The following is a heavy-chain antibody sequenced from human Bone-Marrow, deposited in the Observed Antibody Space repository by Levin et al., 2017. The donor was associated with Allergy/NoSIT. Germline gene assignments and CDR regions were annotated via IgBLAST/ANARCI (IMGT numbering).Heavy chain of an antibody. CDR2: INTKTGDP. J-gene: IGHJ3*02. V-gene: IGHV7-4-1*02. CDR3: ARQAGDESTTAFDI. CDR1: GYSFTNYP. Sequence: PGASVKVSCKASGYSFTNYPMNWVRQAPGQGLEWMGWINTKTGDPTYAQGFTGRFVFSLDTSVSTTSLQISSLRTEDTAVYYCARQAGDESTTAFDIWGQGTMVTVSS. D-gene: IGHD1-1*01.